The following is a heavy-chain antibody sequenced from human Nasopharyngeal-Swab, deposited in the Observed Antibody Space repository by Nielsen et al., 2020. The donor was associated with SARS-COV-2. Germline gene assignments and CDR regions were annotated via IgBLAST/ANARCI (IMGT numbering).Heavy chain of an antibody. CDR1: GFTFSNAW. Sequence: GESLKISCAASGFTFSNAWMSWVRQAPGKGLEWVGRIKSKTDGGTTDYAAPVKGSFTISRADSKNTLYLQMNSLKTEDTAVYYCTTELYGYYFMVWGQGTTVTVSS. D-gene: IGHD4-17*01. J-gene: IGHJ6*02. V-gene: IGHV3-15*01. CDR2: IKSKTDGGTT. CDR3: TTELYGYYFMV.